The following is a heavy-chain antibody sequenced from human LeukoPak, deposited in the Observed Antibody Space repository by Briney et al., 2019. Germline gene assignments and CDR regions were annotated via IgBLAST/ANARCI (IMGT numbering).Heavy chain of an antibody. CDR2: IYSGGGT. CDR3: AKEFVYYYDSSGYYLPDY. D-gene: IGHD3-22*01. V-gene: IGHV3-66*02. J-gene: IGHJ4*02. CDR1: GFTVSSNY. Sequence: GGSLRLSCAASGFTVSSNYMSWVRQAPGKGLEWVSVIYSGGGTYFADSVKGRFTISRDNSKNTLYLQMNSLRAEDTAVYYCAKEFVYYYDSSGYYLPDYWGQGTLVTVPS.